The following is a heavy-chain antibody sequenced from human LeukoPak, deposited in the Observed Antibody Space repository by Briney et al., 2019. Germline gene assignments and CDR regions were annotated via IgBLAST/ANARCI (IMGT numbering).Heavy chain of an antibody. CDR1: GGSFSGYY. CDR2: INRSGST. D-gene: IGHD6-19*01. J-gene: IGHJ6*02. V-gene: IGHV4-34*01. Sequence: SETLSLTCAVYGGSFSGYYWIWIRQPPGKGLEWIGEINRSGSTTYNPSLKSRVTISLDTSKNQFSLKLSSVAAADTAVYYCARLVSSGWYGTYGMDVWGQGTTVTVSS. CDR3: ARLVSSGWYGTYGMDV.